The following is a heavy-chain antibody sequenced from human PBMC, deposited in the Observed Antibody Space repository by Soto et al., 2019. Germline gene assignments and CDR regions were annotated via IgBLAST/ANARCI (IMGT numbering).Heavy chain of an antibody. CDR2: IVGSGGST. V-gene: IGHV3-23*01. CDR1: GFTFSNYA. D-gene: IGHD1-1*01. CDR3: AKCGEACPTASGLGMDV. J-gene: IGHJ6*01. Sequence: VGSLRLSCTASGFTFSNYALTWVRQAPGKGLEWVPAIVGSGGSTYDADSVKGRFTISRDNSKSTLFLQMYNLRAEDAAANYCAKCGEACPTASGLGMDVWGPWTTVTASS.